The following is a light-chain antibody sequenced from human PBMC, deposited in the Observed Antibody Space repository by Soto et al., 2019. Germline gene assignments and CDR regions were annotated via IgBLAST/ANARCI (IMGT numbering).Light chain of an antibody. CDR1: QSVSSN. CDR2: HIS. Sequence: EIVLTQSPATLSVSPGERATLSCRASQSVSSNLAWYQQKPGQAPRLLIYHISTRASGIPARFSGNGSGTEFTLTISSLQSEDFAVYFCQQYNNWPPYTFGQGTKVDI. J-gene: IGKJ2*01. CDR3: QQYNNWPPYT. V-gene: IGKV3-15*01.